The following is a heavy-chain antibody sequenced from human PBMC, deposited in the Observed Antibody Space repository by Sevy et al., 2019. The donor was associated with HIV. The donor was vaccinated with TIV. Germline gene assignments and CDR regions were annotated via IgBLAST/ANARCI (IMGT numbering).Heavy chain of an antibody. CDR2: ISHDGGKK. CDR1: GFIFDDYG. Sequence: GGSLRLSYVASGFIFDDYGMHWVRQAPGKGLEWVALISHDGGKKYYADSVRGRFTISRDNSKNTLYLQMNTLRRDDTAAYFCTKDPPVYGDFPYGMDVWGQGTTVTVSS. CDR3: TKDPPVYGDFPYGMDV. J-gene: IGHJ6*02. V-gene: IGHV3-30*18. D-gene: IGHD4-17*01.